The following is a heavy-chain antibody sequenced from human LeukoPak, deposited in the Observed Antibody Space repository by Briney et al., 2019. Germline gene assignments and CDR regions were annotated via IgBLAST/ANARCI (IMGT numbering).Heavy chain of an antibody. V-gene: IGHV1-2*02. Sequence: ASVKVSCQTSGYTFTDFYLNWVRQAPGQGLEWMGWINPYSGATVSAERFQGRMTMTWDASIGTAYMQLTRLRSDDTAVYHCATASITHTRDPWGQGTLVTVSS. CDR3: ATASITHTRDP. J-gene: IGHJ5*02. D-gene: IGHD6-6*01. CDR2: INPYSGAT. CDR1: GYTFTDFY.